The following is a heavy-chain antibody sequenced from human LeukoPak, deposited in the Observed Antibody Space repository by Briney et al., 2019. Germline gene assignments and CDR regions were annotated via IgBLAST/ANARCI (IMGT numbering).Heavy chain of an antibody. D-gene: IGHD5-18*01. J-gene: IGHJ5*02. CDR2: IYYSGST. CDR3: ARVLRGYSYGSNWFDP. CDR1: GGSISSSSYY. V-gene: IGHV4-39*07. Sequence: PSETLSLTCTVSGGSISSSSYYWGWIRQPPGKGLEWIGSIYYSGSTYYNPSLKSRVTISVDTSKNQFSLKLSSVTAADTAVYYCARVLRGYSYGSNWFDPWGQGTLVTVSS.